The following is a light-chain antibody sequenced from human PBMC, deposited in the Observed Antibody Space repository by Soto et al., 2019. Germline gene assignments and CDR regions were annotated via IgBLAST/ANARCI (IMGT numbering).Light chain of an antibody. Sequence: QTVVTQEPSFSVSPGGTVTLTCGLSSGSVSATYYPRWYQQTPGQAPRTLIYSTNTRSSGVPDRFSGSILGNNAALTITGAQADDESDYYCVLYMGSGIPVFGGGTKLTVL. CDR3: VLYMGSGIPV. CDR2: STN. V-gene: IGLV8-61*01. J-gene: IGLJ2*01. CDR1: SGSVSATYY.